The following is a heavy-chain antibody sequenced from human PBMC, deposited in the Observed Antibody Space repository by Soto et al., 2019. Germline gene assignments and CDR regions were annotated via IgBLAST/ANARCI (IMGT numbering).Heavy chain of an antibody. V-gene: IGHV4-34*01. CDR1: GGSFSGYY. J-gene: IGHJ6*02. Sequence: SETLSLTCAVYGGSFSGYYWSWIRQPPGKGLEWIGEINHSGSTNYNPSLKSRVTISVDTSKNQFSLKLSSVTAADTAVYYCARGRVLVRGYYYYGTDVWGQGTTVTVSS. CDR3: ARGRVLVRGYYYYGTDV. D-gene: IGHD6-6*01. CDR2: INHSGST.